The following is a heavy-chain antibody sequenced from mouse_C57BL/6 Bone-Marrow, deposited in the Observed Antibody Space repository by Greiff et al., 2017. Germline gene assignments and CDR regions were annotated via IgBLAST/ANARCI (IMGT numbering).Heavy chain of an antibody. D-gene: IGHD2-4*01. Sequence: EVKLMESGPGMVKPSQSLSLTCTVTGYSITSGYDWHWIRHFPGNKLEWMGYISYSGSTNYNPSLKSRISITHDTSKNHFFLKLNSVTTEDTATYYCARGVYDYDAAWFAYWGQGTLVTVSA. V-gene: IGHV3-1*01. CDR1: GYSITSGYD. J-gene: IGHJ3*01. CDR3: ARGVYDYDAAWFAY. CDR2: ISYSGST.